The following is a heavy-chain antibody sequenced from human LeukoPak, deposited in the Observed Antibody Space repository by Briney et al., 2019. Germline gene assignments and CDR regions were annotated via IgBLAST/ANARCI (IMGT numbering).Heavy chain of an antibody. V-gene: IGHV4-31*03. CDR1: GGSFSSGGYY. CDR2: IYYSRST. CDR3: ARSKYQLLSLYNGFDP. Sequence: PSETLSLTCTVSGGSFSSGGYYWGWIRQHPGKGLEWNGYIYYSRSTYYNPSLKSRVTISVDTSKNQFSLKLSTVTAADTAVYYCARSKYQLLSLYNGFDPWGQGTLVTVSS. D-gene: IGHD2-2*01. J-gene: IGHJ5*02.